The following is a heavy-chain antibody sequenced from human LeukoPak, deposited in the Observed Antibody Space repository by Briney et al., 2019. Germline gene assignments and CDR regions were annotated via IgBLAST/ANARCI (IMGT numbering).Heavy chain of an antibody. CDR1: GFTFSSYW. D-gene: IGHD3-10*02. V-gene: IGHV3-7*01. CDR2: IKQDGSEK. J-gene: IGHJ3*01. Sequence: TGGSLRLSCAASGFTFSSYWMSWVRQAPGKGLEWVANIKQDGSEKYYVDSVKGRFTISRDNAKNSLYLQMNSLTVEDTAVYYCTTFVALRAFDVWGQGTMVTVS. CDR3: TTFVALRAFDV.